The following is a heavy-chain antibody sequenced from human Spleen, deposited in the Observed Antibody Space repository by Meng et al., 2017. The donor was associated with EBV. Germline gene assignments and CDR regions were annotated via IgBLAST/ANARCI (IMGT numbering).Heavy chain of an antibody. V-gene: IGHV1-24*01. CDR3: ATDSSPTMIFPRSFDY. CDR2: LDPEDGET. Sequence: THPGASVKVSCKISGHRLTNLAIHWLRQAPVKGLEWIGGLDPEDGETIYAPRFRGRFTMTDDTSTDTAYVDLRGLRSDDTAVYYCATDSSPTMIFPRSFDYWGQGTLVTVSS. J-gene: IGHJ4*02. D-gene: IGHD3/OR15-3a*01. CDR1: GHRLTNLA.